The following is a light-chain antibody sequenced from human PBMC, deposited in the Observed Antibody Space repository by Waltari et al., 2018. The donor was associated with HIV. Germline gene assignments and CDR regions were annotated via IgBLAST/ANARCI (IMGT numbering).Light chain of an antibody. J-gene: IGLJ3*02. CDR2: GDK. CDR3: HSYDRSLSAWV. V-gene: IGLV1-40*01. CDR1: SSNLGAGYN. Sequence: QSVLTQPPAVSGAPGQRVTISCTGNSSNLGAGYNLHWYPLLPGTAPKLLIYGDKNRPSGVPDRFSGSKSDTSASLAITGLQAEDEADYYCHSYDRSLSAWVFGGGTKLTVL.